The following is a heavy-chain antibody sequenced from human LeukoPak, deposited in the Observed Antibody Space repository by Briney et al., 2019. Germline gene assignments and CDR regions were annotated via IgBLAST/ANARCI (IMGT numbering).Heavy chain of an antibody. CDR1: GSTFTGYY. D-gene: IGHD5-24*01. CDR2: FNPNSGGT. CDR3: ARGARWLQPYYFDY. Sequence: GASVKVSCKASGSTFTGYYMPWVRQAPGQGLEWMGWFNPNSGGTNYAQKFQGRVTMTRDTSISTAYMELRRLRSDDTAVYYCARGARWLQPYYFDYWGQGTLVTVSS. J-gene: IGHJ4*02. V-gene: IGHV1-2*02.